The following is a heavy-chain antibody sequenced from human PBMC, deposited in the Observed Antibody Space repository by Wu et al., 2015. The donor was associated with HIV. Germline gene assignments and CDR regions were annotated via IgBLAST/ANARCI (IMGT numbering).Heavy chain of an antibody. Sequence: QVQLVQSGAEVKKPGSSVKVSCKASGGTFSSYAISWVRQAPGQGLEWMGGTIPIFKTANYAQKFQGRVTLTADESTSTAYMELSSLRSEDTAVYYCARAASGYSYGFNGDYYYYGMDVWGQGTTVTVS. CDR1: GGTFSSYA. CDR2: TIPIFKTA. J-gene: IGHJ6*02. V-gene: IGHV1-69*12. D-gene: IGHD5-18*01. CDR3: ARAASGYSYGFNGDYYYYGMDV.